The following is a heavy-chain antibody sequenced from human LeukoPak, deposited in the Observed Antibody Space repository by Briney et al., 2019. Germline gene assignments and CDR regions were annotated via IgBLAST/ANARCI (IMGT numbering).Heavy chain of an antibody. CDR1: GGTFSSYA. CDR2: IIPIFGTA. J-gene: IGHJ4*02. CDR3: ARVPSLGPEQLGDY. Sequence: ASVKVSCKASGGTFSSYAISWVRQAPGQGLEWMGGIIPIFGTANYAQKFQGRVTITTDESTSTAYMELSSLRSEDTAVYYCARVPSLGPEQLGDYWSQGTLVTVSS. D-gene: IGHD1-1*01. V-gene: IGHV1-69*05.